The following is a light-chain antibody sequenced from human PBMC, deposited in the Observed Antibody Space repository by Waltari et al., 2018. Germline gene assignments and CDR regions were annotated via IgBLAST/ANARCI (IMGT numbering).Light chain of an antibody. Sequence: SYELTQPPSVSVSPGQTASITCSGDQLGDKYACWYQQKPGQSPVLVIYQDSKRPSGIPERFSGSNSGNTATLTISGTQAMDEADYYCQAWDNSGVVFGGGTKLTVL. CDR3: QAWDNSGVV. V-gene: IGLV3-1*01. J-gene: IGLJ2*01. CDR1: QLGDKY. CDR2: QDS.